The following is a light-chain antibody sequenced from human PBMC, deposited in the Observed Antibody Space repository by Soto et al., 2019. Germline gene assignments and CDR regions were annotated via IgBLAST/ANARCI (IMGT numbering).Light chain of an antibody. Sequence: EIVLTQSPATLSLSPGERATLSCRASQSVSSYLAWYQQKPGQAPRLLIYGASTRATGIPAKFSGGESGTESTLTISSLQSEDFAIYYCQQYKNGWTFGQGTKVDIK. V-gene: IGKV3-15*01. CDR2: GAS. CDR3: QQYKNGWT. CDR1: QSVSSY. J-gene: IGKJ1*01.